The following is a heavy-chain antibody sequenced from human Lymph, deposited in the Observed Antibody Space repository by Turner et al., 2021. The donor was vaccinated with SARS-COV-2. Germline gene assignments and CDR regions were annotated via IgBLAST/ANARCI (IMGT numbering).Heavy chain of an antibody. D-gene: IGHD2-15*01. J-gene: IGHJ6*02. Sequence: QVQLVQSGAAVKKPGASVKVSCKVSGYTLTELSMHWVRQAPGKGLEWMGGFDPEDGEIIYAQKFQGRVTMTEDTSTDTDYMELSSLRYEDTAVYYCETVLCTGSSCYYYGMDVWGQGTTVTVSS. CDR1: GYTLTELS. CDR3: ETVLCTGSSCYYYGMDV. V-gene: IGHV1-24*01. CDR2: FDPEDGEI.